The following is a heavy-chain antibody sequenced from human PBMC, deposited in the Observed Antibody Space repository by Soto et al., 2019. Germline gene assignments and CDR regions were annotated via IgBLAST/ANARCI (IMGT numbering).Heavy chain of an antibody. Sequence: EVQLLESGGGLVQPGGSLRLSCAASGFTFSSYAMTWVRQAPGKGLEWVSAISGSGGSTYYADSVKGLFTISRDNSKNTLYLQMNSLRAEDTAVYYCAKAYYESSGYPEYWGQGTLVTVSS. V-gene: IGHV3-23*01. CDR3: AKAYYESSGYPEY. CDR1: GFTFSSYA. D-gene: IGHD3-22*01. J-gene: IGHJ4*02. CDR2: ISGSGGST.